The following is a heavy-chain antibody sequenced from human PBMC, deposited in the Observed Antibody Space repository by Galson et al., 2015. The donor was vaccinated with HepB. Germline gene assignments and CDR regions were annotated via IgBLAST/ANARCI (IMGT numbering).Heavy chain of an antibody. Sequence: LTCAVCGGSFRGNYRSWIRQPPRKGLEWTGEINHSRSTNYNPSLKSRVTISLDTSKKQFSLKLSSVTAADTAVYYCAGYSSAWASFDLWGQGTRVTVSS. CDR1: GGSFRGNY. CDR2: INHSRST. CDR3: AGYSSAWASFDL. D-gene: IGHD6-19*01. J-gene: IGHJ4*02. V-gene: IGHV4-34*01.